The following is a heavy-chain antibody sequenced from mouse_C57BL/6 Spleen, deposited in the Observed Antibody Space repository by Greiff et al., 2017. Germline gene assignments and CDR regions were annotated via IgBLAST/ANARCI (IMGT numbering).Heavy chain of an antibody. Sequence: QVQLQQPGAELVMPGASVKLSCKASGYTFTSYWMHWVKQRPGQGLEWIGEIDPYDSSTKYNQKFKGKATLTVDKSSSTAYMQLSSLTSEDSAVYYCASGTTVFPAYAVDYWGQGTSVSVSS. CDR3: ASGTTVFPAYAVDY. V-gene: IGHV1-69*01. CDR2: IDPYDSST. CDR1: GYTFTSYW. J-gene: IGHJ4*01. D-gene: IGHD1-1*01.